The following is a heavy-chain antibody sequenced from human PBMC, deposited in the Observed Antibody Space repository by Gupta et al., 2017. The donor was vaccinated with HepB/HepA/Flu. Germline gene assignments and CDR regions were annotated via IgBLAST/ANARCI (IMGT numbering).Heavy chain of an antibody. CDR3: AGRRNCFNGVCYGLEV. CDR1: DFTFSTFD. Sequence: EVQLVESGGGLVQPGGSLRLSCAASDFTFSTFDMHWVRQGTGNVLEWLSKIGTEFDTQHTWSARARFTISRENDKNSLYLQMDNLRAEDTAVYYCAGRRNCFNGVCYGLEVWGQGTTVIVS. CDR2: IGTEFDT. D-gene: IGHD2-8*01. J-gene: IGHJ6*02. V-gene: IGHV3-13*01.